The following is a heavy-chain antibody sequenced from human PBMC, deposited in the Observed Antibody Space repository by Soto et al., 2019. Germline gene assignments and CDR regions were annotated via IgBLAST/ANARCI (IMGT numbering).Heavy chain of an antibody. CDR2: IYYSGST. J-gene: IGHJ4*02. CDR1: GGSISSGDYY. V-gene: IGHV4-30-4*01. Sequence: SETLSLTCTVSGGSISSGDYYWSWIRQPPGKGLEWIGYIYYSGSTYYNPSLKSRVTISVDTSKNQFSLKLSSVTAADTAVYYCAREPSWSGYFEFWGQGALVTVSS. CDR3: AREPSWSGYFEF. D-gene: IGHD3-3*01.